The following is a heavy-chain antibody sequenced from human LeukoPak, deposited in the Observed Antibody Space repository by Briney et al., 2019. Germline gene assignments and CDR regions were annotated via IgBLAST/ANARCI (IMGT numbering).Heavy chain of an antibody. J-gene: IGHJ3*02. CDR1: GFTFSDYY. V-gene: IGHV3-11*06. Sequence: GGYLRLSCAASGFTFSDYYMSWIRQAPGKGLEWVSSISSSSSYIYYADSVKGRFIISRDNAKNSLYLQMNSLRAEDTAVYYCARDSTGVVVPAADAFDIWGQGTMVTVSS. CDR3: ARDSTGVVVPAADAFDI. D-gene: IGHD2-2*01. CDR2: ISSSSSYI.